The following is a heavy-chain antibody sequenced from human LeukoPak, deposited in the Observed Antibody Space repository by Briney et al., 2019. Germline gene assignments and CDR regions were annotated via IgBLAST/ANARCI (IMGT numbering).Heavy chain of an antibody. CDR1: GYTFTNYA. CDR3: AKIRWYETDAFDI. J-gene: IGHJ3*02. Sequence: ASVKVSCKASGYTFTNYAMHWVRQAPGQRLEWMGWINAVNGDTKYSQKFQGRVTISGDTSASTAYMELSSLRSEDTAAYYCAKIRWYETDAFDIWGQGTMVTVSS. CDR2: INAVNGDT. V-gene: IGHV1-3*01. D-gene: IGHD2-15*01.